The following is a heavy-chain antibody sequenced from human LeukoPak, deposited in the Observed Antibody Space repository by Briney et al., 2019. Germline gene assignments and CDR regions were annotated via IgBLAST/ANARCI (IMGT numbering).Heavy chain of an antibody. D-gene: IGHD2-2*01. CDR3: ARGPTHDAQGY. V-gene: IGHV4-39*07. J-gene: IGHJ4*02. Sequence: SETLSLTCTVSGGSISSSSYYWGWIRQPPGKGLEWIGSIYYSGSTYYNPSLKSRVTISVDTSKNQFSLKLSSVTAADTAVYYCARGPTHDAQGYWGQGTLVTVSS. CDR1: GGSISSSSYY. CDR2: IYYSGST.